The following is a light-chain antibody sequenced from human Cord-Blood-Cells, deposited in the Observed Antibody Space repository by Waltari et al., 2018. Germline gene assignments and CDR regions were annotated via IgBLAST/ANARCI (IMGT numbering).Light chain of an antibody. Sequence: DFQMTQSPSSLSASVGHTVTLPCRASQTISSYLNCYQQKPGKAPQLLIYAAASFLSGVPSRFSGSGCWTDFTLTISSLQPEDVATYYCQQSYSTILYTYGQGTKLEIK. J-gene: IGKJ2*01. V-gene: IGKV1-39*01. CDR2: AAA. CDR3: QQSYSTILYT. CDR1: QTISSY.